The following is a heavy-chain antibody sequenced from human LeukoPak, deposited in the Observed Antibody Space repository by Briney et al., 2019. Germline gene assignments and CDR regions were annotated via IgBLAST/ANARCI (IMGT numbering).Heavy chain of an antibody. D-gene: IGHD6-13*01. CDR1: GDSLSSSGDA. CDR3: ARGRASAFDY. J-gene: IGHJ4*02. V-gene: IGHV6-1*01. Sequence: TSQTLSLTCVISGDSLSSSGDAWNWIRQSPSGRLEWLGRTYQRSKWSSDYALSVRSRITVDPDTSKNQFSLQLYSVTPEDMAVYYCARGRASAFDYWDQGTLVTVSS. CDR2: TYQRSKWSS.